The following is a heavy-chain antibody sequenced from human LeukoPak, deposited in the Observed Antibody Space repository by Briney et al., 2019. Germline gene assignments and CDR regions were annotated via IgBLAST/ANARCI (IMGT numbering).Heavy chain of an antibody. V-gene: IGHV3-33*05. D-gene: IGHD6-19*01. CDR2: ISYDGSNK. CDR1: GFIFSNYG. CDR3: ASYSSLDY. Sequence: GGSLRLSCAASGFIFSNYGMHWVRQAPGKGLEWVAVISYDGSNKYYADSVKGRVTISRDNSKNTLYLQMNSLRAEDTAVYYCASYSSLDYWGQGTLVTVSS. J-gene: IGHJ4*02.